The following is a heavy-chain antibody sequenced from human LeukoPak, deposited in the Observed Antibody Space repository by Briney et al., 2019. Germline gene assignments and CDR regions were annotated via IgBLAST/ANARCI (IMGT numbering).Heavy chain of an antibody. CDR2: IYYSGST. CDR3: ARLIGYCSSTSCYGGFFQH. CDR1: GGSISSYY. Sequence: SETLSLTCTVSGGSISSYYWGWIRQPPGKGLEWIGSIYYSGSTYYNPSLKSRVTISVDTSKNQFSLKLSSVTAADTAVYYCARLIGYCSSTSCYGGFFQHWGQGTLVTVSS. V-gene: IGHV4-39*01. D-gene: IGHD2-2*01. J-gene: IGHJ1*01.